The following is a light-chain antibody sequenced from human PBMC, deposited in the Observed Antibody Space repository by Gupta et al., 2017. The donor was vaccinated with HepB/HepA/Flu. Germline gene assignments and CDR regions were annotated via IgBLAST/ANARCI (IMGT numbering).Light chain of an antibody. V-gene: IGLV1-40*01. CDR2: ESS. CDR3: NSYASSISAGV. Sequence: QSVLTQPPPLPRAPQQRVTISCTGSSSNIGTPYDIHWYQQLPGNAPKIMIYESSNRPSGVPNRFSGSKSGTSASLAITGLQAEDEADYYCNSYASSISAGVFGGGTKLTVL. J-gene: IGLJ3*02. CDR1: SSNIGTPYD.